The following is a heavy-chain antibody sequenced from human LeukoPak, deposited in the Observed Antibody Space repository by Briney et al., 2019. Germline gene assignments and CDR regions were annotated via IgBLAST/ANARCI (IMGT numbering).Heavy chain of an antibody. CDR3: ARDVGYYDSSGYNFDY. D-gene: IGHD3-22*01. J-gene: IGHJ4*02. Sequence: ASVKVSCKASGGTFSSYAISWVRQAPGQGPEWMGRIIPILGIANYAQKFQGRVTITADKSTSTAYMELSSLRSEDTAVYYCARDVGYYDSSGYNFDYWGQGTLVTVSS. CDR2: IIPILGIA. CDR1: GGTFSSYA. V-gene: IGHV1-69*04.